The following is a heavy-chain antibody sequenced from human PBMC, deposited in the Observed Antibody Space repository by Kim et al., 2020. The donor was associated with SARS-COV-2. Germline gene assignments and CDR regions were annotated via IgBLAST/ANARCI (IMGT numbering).Heavy chain of an antibody. CDR3: ARLNPNSGSYLVDGMDV. CDR2: IDPSDSYT. D-gene: IGHD1-26*01. Sequence: GESLKISCKGSGYSFTSYWISWVRQMPGKGLEWMGRIDPSDSYTNYSPSFQGHVTISADKSISTAYLQWSSLKASDTAMYYCARLNPNSGSYLVDGMDVWCQGTTVTVSS. CDR1: GYSFTSYW. J-gene: IGHJ6*02. V-gene: IGHV5-10-1*01.